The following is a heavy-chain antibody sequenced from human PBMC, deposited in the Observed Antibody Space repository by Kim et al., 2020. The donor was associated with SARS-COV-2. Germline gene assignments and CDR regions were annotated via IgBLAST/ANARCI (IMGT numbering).Heavy chain of an antibody. D-gene: IGHD5-12*01. V-gene: IGHV3-30*02. J-gene: IGHJ4*02. CDR3: AKVYSGYDSGPFDY. Sequence: AASVKGRFTISRDNSKNTLYLQMNSLRAEDTAVYYCAKVYSGYDSGPFDYWGQGTLVTVSS.